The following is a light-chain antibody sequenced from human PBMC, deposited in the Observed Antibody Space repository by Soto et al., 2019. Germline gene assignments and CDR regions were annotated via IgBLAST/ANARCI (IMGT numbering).Light chain of an antibody. V-gene: IGKV3-20*01. CDR1: QSVSHNH. Sequence: EIVLTQSPGTLSLSPGERATLSCRASQSVSHNHLAWYQQKPGQAPRLLIYVASNRATAFPDRFSGSGSGTDFTLTISRLEPEDFVVYYCQDYGSSPYTFGQGTKLEIK. CDR2: VAS. J-gene: IGKJ2*01. CDR3: QDYGSSPYT.